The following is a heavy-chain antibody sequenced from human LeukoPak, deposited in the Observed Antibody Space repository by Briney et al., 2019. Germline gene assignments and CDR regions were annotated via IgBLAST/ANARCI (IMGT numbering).Heavy chain of an antibody. J-gene: IGHJ5*02. Sequence: PSETLSLTCTLSGGSITSYYWSWIRQPPGKGLEWIGHVYYSGSTNYNPSLKSRVTISVDTSKNQFSLKLSSVTAADTAVYYCARTPSGSYYIYWFDPWGQGTLVTVSS. CDR1: GGSITSYY. D-gene: IGHD1-26*01. CDR3: ARTPSGSYYIYWFDP. CDR2: VYYSGST. V-gene: IGHV4-59*08.